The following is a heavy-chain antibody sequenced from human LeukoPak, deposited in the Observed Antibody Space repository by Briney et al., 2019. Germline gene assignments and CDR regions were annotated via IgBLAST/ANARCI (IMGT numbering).Heavy chain of an antibody. Sequence: SETLSLTCAVYGGSLSGYYWSWIRQPPGKGLEWIGEINHSGSTNYNPSLKSRVTISVDTSKNQFSLKLSSVTAADTAVYYCASSHGKTTVTLWFDPWGQGTLVTVSS. D-gene: IGHD4-17*01. V-gene: IGHV4-34*01. CDR3: ASSHGKTTVTLWFDP. CDR2: INHSGST. J-gene: IGHJ5*02. CDR1: GGSLSGYY.